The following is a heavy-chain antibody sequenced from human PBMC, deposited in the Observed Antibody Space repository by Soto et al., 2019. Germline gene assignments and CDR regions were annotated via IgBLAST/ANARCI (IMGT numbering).Heavy chain of an antibody. CDR1: GYTFTSYY. CDR3: ARVSYDRLVGMEV. Sequence: GASVKVSCKASGYTFTSYYMHWVGQAPGRGLEWMGIINPSGGSTSYAQKFQGRVTMTRDTSTSTAYMELSSLRSEDTAVYYCARVSYDRLVGMEVWGQGTTVTVSS. V-gene: IGHV1-46*01. D-gene: IGHD3-22*01. CDR2: INPSGGST. J-gene: IGHJ6*01.